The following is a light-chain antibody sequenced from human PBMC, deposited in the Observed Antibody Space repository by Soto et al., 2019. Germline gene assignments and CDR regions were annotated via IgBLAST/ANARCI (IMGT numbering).Light chain of an antibody. Sequence: EVVLTQSPVSLSLSPGERATLSCRASQSVISSYLAWYQQKPGQAPRLLIYGASSRATGIPGGFSGSGSGTDFTLTISRLEPEDCAVYYCQQFGGSLTWTFGQGTKVDIK. CDR1: QSVISSY. CDR2: GAS. CDR3: QQFGGSLTWT. V-gene: IGKV3-20*01. J-gene: IGKJ1*01.